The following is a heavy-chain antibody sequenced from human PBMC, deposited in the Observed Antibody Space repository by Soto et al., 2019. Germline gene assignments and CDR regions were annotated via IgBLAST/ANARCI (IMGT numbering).Heavy chain of an antibody. J-gene: IGHJ5*02. D-gene: IGHD3-3*02. Sequence: QVQLVESGGGVVQPGRSLRLSCAASGFTFSSYGMHWVRQAPGKGLEWVAVIWYDGSNKYYADSVKGRFTISRDNSKNTLYLQMNSLRAKDTAVYYCARDIRGWFDPWGQGTLVTVSS. CDR3: ARDIRGWFDP. CDR1: GFTFSSYG. CDR2: IWYDGSNK. V-gene: IGHV3-33*01.